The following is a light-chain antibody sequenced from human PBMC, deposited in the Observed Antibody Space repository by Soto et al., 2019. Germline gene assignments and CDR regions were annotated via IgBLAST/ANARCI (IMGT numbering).Light chain of an antibody. Sequence: QSVLTQPPSVSGAPGQRVTISCTGSSSNIGAGYDVHWYQQLPGTAPKLLIYGNNNRPSGVPDRFSGSKSGTSASLAITGLQAEDEADYYCQSYDSSLSSYVFGTGTKLPS. CDR2: GNN. J-gene: IGLJ1*01. CDR1: SSNIGAGYD. CDR3: QSYDSSLSSYV. V-gene: IGLV1-40*01.